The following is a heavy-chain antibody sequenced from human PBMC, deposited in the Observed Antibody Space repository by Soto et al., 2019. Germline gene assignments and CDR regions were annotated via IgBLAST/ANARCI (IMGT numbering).Heavy chain of an antibody. Sequence: QLQLQESGPGLVKPSETLSLTCTVSGGSISSSSYYWGWIRQPPGEGLEWVGHISYRGSTYYNPSLRSRVTMSVDTSRDQFSLKLSSVPAADTALYYCARHGTYGDYDVNYWGQGALVTVSS. CDR1: GGSISSSSYY. CDR3: ARHGTYGDYDVNY. J-gene: IGHJ4*02. V-gene: IGHV4-39*01. CDR2: ISYRGST. D-gene: IGHD4-17*01.